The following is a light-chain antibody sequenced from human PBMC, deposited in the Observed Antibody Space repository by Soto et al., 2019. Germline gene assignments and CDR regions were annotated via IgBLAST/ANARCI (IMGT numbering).Light chain of an antibody. V-gene: IGKV3-20*01. CDR3: QQYGSSAPIT. J-gene: IGKJ5*01. CDR2: GAS. Sequence: EIVLTQSPATLSLSPLEIATLSCMASQSVSNNYLAWYQQKPGQAPRLLIYGASIRATGIPDRFSGSGSETDFTLTISRLEPEDFALYYCQQYGSSAPITFGQGTRLEIK. CDR1: QSVSNNY.